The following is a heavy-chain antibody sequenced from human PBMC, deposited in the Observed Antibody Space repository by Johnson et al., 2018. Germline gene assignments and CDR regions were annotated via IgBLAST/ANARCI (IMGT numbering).Heavy chain of an antibody. CDR3: ARGNVRSFDI. CDR2: MNPNSGNT. Sequence: QVQLVESGAEVKKPGASVKVSCRASGYTFTVYDFNWVRQATGQGLEWMGYMNPNSGNTGYAQKFQGRVTMTTDTSIKTAYMELSSLRSEDTAVYYCARGNVRSFDIWGQGTMVIVSS. D-gene: IGHD2/OR15-2a*01. CDR1: GYTFTVYD. J-gene: IGHJ3*02. V-gene: IGHV1-8*01.